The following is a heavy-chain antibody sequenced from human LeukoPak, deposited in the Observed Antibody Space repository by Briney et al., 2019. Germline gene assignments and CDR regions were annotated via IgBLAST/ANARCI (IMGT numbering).Heavy chain of an antibody. V-gene: IGHV3-53*01. J-gene: IGHJ6*03. CDR3: ASGRQPHYLTSYFYYYMEV. CDR1: GFTITNNN. D-gene: IGHD3-10*01. Sequence: PGRSLRLSCAASGFTITNNNMSWVRQAPGKGLEGVSVIFSGGSIYSTDSVKGRFTISRDNSKNTLYLQMNSLRADDTAVYYCASGRQPHYLTSYFYYYMEVWGKGTTVTVSS. CDR2: IFSGGSI.